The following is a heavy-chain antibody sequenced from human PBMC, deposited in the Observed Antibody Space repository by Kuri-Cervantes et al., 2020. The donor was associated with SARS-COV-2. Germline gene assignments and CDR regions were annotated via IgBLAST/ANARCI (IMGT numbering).Heavy chain of an antibody. Sequence: SQTLSLTCAVYGGSFSGYYWSWIRQPPGKGLEWIGYIYYSGSTNYNPSLKSRVTISVDTSKNQFSLKLSSVTAADTAVYYCARASFAFWSGYYTGYYLDFWGQGALVTVSS. CDR3: ARASFAFWSGYYTGYYLDF. V-gene: IGHV4-59*01. D-gene: IGHD3-3*01. CDR2: IYYSGST. J-gene: IGHJ4*02. CDR1: GGSFSGYY.